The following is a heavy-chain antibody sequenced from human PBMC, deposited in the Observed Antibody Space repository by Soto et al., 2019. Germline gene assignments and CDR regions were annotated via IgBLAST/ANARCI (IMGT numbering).Heavy chain of an antibody. J-gene: IGHJ5*02. Sequence: EVQLVESGGGLVKPGGSLRLSCAASGFTFSSYSMNWVRQAPGKGLEWVSSISSSSSYIYYADSVKGRFTISRDNAKNSLYLQMNSLRAEDTAVYYCASGGIDQYMVRGVTLGGFDPWGQGTLVTVSS. CDR3: ASGGIDQYMVRGVTLGGFDP. D-gene: IGHD3-10*01. CDR1: GFTFSSYS. V-gene: IGHV3-21*01. CDR2: ISSSSSYI.